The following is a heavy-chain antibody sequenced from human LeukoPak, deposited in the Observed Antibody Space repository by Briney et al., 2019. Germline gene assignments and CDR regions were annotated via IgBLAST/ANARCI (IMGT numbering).Heavy chain of an antibody. CDR2: IYYSGST. Sequence: SETLSLTCTVSGGSISSGGYYWSWIRQHPGKGLEWIGYIYYSGSTYYNPSLKSRVTISVDTSKNQFSLKLSSVTAADTAVYYCARDLQGIAAAGGAFDIWGQGTMVTVSS. D-gene: IGHD6-13*01. V-gene: IGHV4-31*03. CDR3: ARDLQGIAAAGGAFDI. J-gene: IGHJ3*02. CDR1: GGSISSGGYY.